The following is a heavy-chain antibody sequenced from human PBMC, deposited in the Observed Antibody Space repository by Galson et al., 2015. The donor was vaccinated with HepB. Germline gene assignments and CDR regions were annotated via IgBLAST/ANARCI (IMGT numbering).Heavy chain of an antibody. CDR1: GDTFSSYA. V-gene: IGHV1-69*04. Sequence: SVKVSCKASGDTFSSYAISWVRQAPGQGLEWMGRIIPILGRANYAQKFQGRVTITADKSTSTAYMELSSLRSEDTAVYYCARELYGSGSFEYYHYMDVWGKGTTGTVPS. D-gene: IGHD3-10*01. CDR2: IIPILGRA. J-gene: IGHJ6*03. CDR3: ARELYGSGSFEYYHYMDV.